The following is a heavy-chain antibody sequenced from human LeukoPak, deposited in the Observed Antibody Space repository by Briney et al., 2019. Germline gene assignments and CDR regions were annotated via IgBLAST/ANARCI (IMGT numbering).Heavy chain of an antibody. J-gene: IGHJ4*02. D-gene: IGHD2-15*01. Sequence: PGGSLRLSCAASGFTFSSYGMHWVRQAPGKGLEWVAFIRYDGSNKYYADSVKGRFTISRDNSKNTLYLQMNSLRAEDTAVYYCARVGCTANSCFGYLIFDYWGQGSLVTVSS. CDR3: ARVGCTANSCFGYLIFDY. V-gene: IGHV3-30*02. CDR2: IRYDGSNK. CDR1: GFTFSSYG.